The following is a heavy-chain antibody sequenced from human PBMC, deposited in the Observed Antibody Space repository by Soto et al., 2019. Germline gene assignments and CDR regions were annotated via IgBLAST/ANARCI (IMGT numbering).Heavy chain of an antibody. J-gene: IGHJ6*02. D-gene: IGHD4-17*01. V-gene: IGHV1-69*13. CDR3: ARPLTTVTPPYYYGMDV. CDR2: IIPIFGTA. Sequence: SVKVSCKASGGTFSSYAISWVRQAPGQGLEWMGGIIPIFGTANYAQKFQGRVTITADESTSTAYMELSSLRSEDTAVYYCARPLTTVTPPYYYGMDVWGQGTTVTVSS. CDR1: GGTFSSYA.